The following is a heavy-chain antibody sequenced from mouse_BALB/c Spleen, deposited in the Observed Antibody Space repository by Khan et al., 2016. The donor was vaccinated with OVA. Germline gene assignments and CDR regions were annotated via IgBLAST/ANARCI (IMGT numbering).Heavy chain of an antibody. CDR1: GYTFTTYT. CDR3: AREGAYYRSDGWFAY. Sequence: QVQLQQSGAELARPGASVKMSRKASGYTFTTYTIHWVKQRPGQGLEWIGYIIPSNDYTNYNQKFKDRATLTADKSSSTAYMQLSSLTSEDSAVYYCAREGAYYRSDGWFAYWGQGTLVTVSA. D-gene: IGHD2-14*01. V-gene: IGHV1-4*01. CDR2: IIPSNDYT. J-gene: IGHJ3*01.